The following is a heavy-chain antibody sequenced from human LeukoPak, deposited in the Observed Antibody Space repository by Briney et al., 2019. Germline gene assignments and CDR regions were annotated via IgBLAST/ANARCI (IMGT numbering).Heavy chain of an antibody. CDR3: ARDLISYGGSYYYYYGMDV. CDR2: IYSGGST. CDR1: GFTVSSNY. D-gene: IGHD4-23*01. V-gene: IGHV3-66*01. Sequence: PGGSLRLSCAASGFTVSSNYMSWVRQAPGKGLEWVSVIYSGGSTYYADSVKGRFTISRDNSKNTLYLQMNSLRAADTAVYYCARDLISYGGSYYYYYGMDVWGQGTTVTVSS. J-gene: IGHJ6*02.